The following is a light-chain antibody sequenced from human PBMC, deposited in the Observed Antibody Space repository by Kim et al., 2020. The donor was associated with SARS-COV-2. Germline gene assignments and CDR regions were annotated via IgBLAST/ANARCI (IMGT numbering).Light chain of an antibody. CDR3: SSYTSTTTYV. Sequence: GQSITISCTGTTSDVGGYNYVSWYQQHPGKPPKLIIYAVSKRPSGVSNRFSGSKSANTASLTISGLQAEDEADYYCSSYTSTTTYVFGTGTKVTVL. CDR2: AVS. CDR1: TSDVGGYNY. V-gene: IGLV2-14*04. J-gene: IGLJ1*01.